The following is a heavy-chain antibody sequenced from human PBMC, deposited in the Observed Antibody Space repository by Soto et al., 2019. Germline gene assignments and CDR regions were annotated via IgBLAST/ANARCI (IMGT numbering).Heavy chain of an antibody. CDR2: INPNSGDT. D-gene: IGHD3-22*01. CDR3: AAGAPSYYYDSSGSPLWYYGMDV. CDR1: GYTFTGYY. V-gene: IGHV1-2*02. Sequence: ASVKVSCKASGYTFTGYYMHWVRQAPGQGLEWMGWINPNSGDTNYAQKFQGRVTMTRDMSTSTAYMELSSLRSEDTAVYYCAAGAPSYYYDSSGSPLWYYGMDVWGQGTTVTVSS. J-gene: IGHJ6*02.